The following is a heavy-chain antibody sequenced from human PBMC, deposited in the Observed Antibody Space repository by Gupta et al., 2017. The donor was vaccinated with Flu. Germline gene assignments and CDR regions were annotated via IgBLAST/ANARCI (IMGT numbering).Heavy chain of an antibody. J-gene: IGHJ4*02. CDR2: ISGGGDDT. D-gene: IGHD3-10*01. CDR1: GFNFHNSA. Sequence: DVQLLESGGGLAQPGGSLRLPCAASGFNFHNSAMSWVRQAPGKGLEWVSAISGGGDDTDYAESVKGRFIISRDNSKRKMFLQLTSLAAEDTALYFCARRGATLSEGHGEFFDHCGQGTLVNVSS. CDR3: ARRGATLSEGHGEFFDH. V-gene: IGHV3-23*01.